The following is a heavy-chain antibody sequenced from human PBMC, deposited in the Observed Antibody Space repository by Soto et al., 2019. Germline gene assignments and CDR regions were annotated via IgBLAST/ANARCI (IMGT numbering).Heavy chain of an antibody. Sequence: SETLSLTCTVDSISTYYWNWIRQPPGKGLEWIGHIYYSGSTNYNPSLKSRVTMSVDTSKNQFSLKLTSVIAADTAVYYCARHIGYSGYDWAYYGMDVWGQGTTVTVSS. D-gene: IGHD5-12*01. CDR2: IYYSGST. CDR3: ARHIGYSGYDWAYYGMDV. J-gene: IGHJ6*02. V-gene: IGHV4-59*08. CDR1: SISTYY.